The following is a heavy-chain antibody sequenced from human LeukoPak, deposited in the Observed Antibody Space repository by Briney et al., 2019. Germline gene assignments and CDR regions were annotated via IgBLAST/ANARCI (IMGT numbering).Heavy chain of an antibody. CDR3: ARDLSGPFDY. CDR2: ISDAGVST. Sequence: GGSLRLSCAASGFTFSNSAMSWVRQAPGKGLEWVSTISDAGVSTYYTDSVKGRFTISRDNSKNTLYLQMNSLRAEDTAVYYCARDLSGPFDYWGQGTLVTVSS. J-gene: IGHJ4*02. CDR1: GFTFSNSA. V-gene: IGHV3-23*01. D-gene: IGHD2/OR15-2a*01.